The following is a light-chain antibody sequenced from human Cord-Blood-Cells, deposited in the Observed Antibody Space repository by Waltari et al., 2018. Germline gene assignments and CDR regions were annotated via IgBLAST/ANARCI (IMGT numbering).Light chain of an antibody. CDR3: QQYKNWWT. V-gene: IGKV3-15*01. Sequence: EIVMTQSPATLSVSPGERATLSCRASQSVSSKLAWYQQKPGQAPRLLIYGASTRATVIPARFSGSGSGTEFTLTISSLQSEDFAVYYCQQYKNWWTFGQGTKVEIK. J-gene: IGKJ1*01. CDR1: QSVSSK. CDR2: GAS.